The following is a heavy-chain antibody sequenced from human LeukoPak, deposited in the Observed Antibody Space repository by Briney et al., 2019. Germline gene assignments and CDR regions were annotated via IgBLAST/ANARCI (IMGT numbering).Heavy chain of an antibody. D-gene: IGHD1-26*01. CDR1: GFTFSSYS. Sequence: GGSLRLSCAASGFTFSSYSMKWVRQAPGKGLEWVSSISSSTSYIYYADSVKGRFTISRDNAKNSLYLQMNSLRAEDTALYYCVRDLYSGTYYYFDFWGQGALVTVSS. J-gene: IGHJ4*02. V-gene: IGHV3-21*01. CDR3: VRDLYSGTYYYFDF. CDR2: ISSSTSYI.